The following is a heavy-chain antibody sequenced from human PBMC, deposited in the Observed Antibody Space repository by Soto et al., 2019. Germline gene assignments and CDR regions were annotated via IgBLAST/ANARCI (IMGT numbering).Heavy chain of an antibody. CDR3: ARHPSPRPVSSNWFDP. J-gene: IGHJ5*02. CDR1: GGSISSSSYY. V-gene: IGHV4-39*01. CDR2: IYYSGST. D-gene: IGHD2-2*01. Sequence: KPSESLSLTGTVSGGSISSSSYYWGWILQPPGKGLEWIGSIYYSGSTYYNPSLKSRVTISVDTSKNQFSLKLSSVTAADTAVYYCARHPSPRPVSSNWFDPWGQGTLVTVSS.